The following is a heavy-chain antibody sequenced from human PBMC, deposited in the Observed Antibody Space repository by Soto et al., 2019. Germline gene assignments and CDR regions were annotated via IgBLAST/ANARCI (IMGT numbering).Heavy chain of an antibody. CDR2: VYYSGRT. CDR3: ARQTGGFGYYFDY. V-gene: IGHV4-39*01. CDR1: GGSISSNLYY. J-gene: IGHJ4*02. Sequence: PSETLSLTCTVSGGSISSNLYYWGWVRQPPGKGLEWIGAVYYSGRTRYNPSLNSRVIISVDTLRNQFSLNLRSVTASDTAVYYCARQTGGFGYYFDYWGQGALVTVSS. D-gene: IGHD3-16*01.